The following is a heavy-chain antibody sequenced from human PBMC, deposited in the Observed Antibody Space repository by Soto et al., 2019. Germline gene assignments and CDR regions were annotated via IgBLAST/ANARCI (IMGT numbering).Heavy chain of an antibody. CDR3: TTGSTSTKNY. CDR1: GFTFSNAW. V-gene: IGHV3-15*01. CDR2: IKSKTDGGTT. J-gene: IGHJ4*02. D-gene: IGHD6-6*01. Sequence: PGGSLRLGCAASGFTFSNAWLSWVRQAPGKGLEWVGRIKSKTDGGTTDYTAPVKGRFTISRDDSKNTLYLQMNSLKIEDTAVYYCTTGSTSTKNYWGQGTLVTVSS.